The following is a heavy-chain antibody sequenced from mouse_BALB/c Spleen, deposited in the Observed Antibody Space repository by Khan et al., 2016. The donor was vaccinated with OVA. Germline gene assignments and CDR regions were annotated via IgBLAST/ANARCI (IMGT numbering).Heavy chain of an antibody. Sequence: VQLQESGAELAKPGASVKMSCKASGYTFTTYWMHWIKQRPGQGLEWIGYINPNTGYNECEQKFRDKATLTADKSSSTVYMQLSSLTSEDSTVYYCATSGQYGGNYYCGMDYWGQGTSVTVSS. V-gene: IGHV1-7*01. CDR2: INPNTGYN. J-gene: IGHJ4*01. CDR3: ATSGQYGGNYYCGMDY. CDR1: GYTFTTYW. D-gene: IGHD2-1*01.